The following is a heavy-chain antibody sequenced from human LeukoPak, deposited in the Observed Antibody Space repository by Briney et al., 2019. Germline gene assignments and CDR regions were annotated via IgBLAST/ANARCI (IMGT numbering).Heavy chain of an antibody. CDR1: GGSISSGGYY. J-gene: IGHJ4*02. Sequence: ASETLSLTCTVSGGSISSGGYYWSWIRQHPGKGLEWIGYIYYSGSTYYNPSLKSRVTISVDTSKNQSSLKLSSVTAADTAVYYCVTDRDLQRLSHWGQGTLVTVSS. D-gene: IGHD3-16*02. CDR3: VTDRDLQRLSH. CDR2: IYYSGST. V-gene: IGHV4-31*03.